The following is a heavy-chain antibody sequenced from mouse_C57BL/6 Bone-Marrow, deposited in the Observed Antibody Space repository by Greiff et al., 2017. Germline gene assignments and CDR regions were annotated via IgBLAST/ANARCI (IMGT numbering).Heavy chain of an antibody. J-gene: IGHJ2*01. Sequence: QVQLQQSGPELVKPGASVTISCKASGYAFSSSWMNWVKQRPGKGLEWIGRIYPGDGDTNYNGKFKGKATLTADKSSSTAYMQLSSLTSEDSAVYFCARQLYYFDYWGQGTTLTVSS. V-gene: IGHV1-82*01. D-gene: IGHD3-1*01. CDR3: ARQLYYFDY. CDR2: IYPGDGDT. CDR1: GYAFSSSW.